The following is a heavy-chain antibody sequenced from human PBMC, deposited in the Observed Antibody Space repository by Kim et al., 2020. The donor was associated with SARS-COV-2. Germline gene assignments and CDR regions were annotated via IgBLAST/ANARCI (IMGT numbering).Heavy chain of an antibody. CDR1: GGSFSGYY. J-gene: IGHJ4*02. D-gene: IGHD3-22*01. CDR3: ARGRGKYYYDSSGMGY. Sequence: SETLSLTCAVYGGSFSGYYWSWIRQPPGKGLEWIGEINHSGSTNYNPSLKSRVTISVDTSKNQFSLKLSSVTAADTAVYYCARGRGKYYYDSSGMGYWGQGTLVTVSS. CDR2: INHSGST. V-gene: IGHV4-34*01.